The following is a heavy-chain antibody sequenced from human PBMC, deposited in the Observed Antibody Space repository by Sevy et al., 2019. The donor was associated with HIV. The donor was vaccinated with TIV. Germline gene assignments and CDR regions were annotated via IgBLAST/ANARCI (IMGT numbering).Heavy chain of an antibody. D-gene: IGHD3-10*01. J-gene: IGHJ6*02. CDR3: ARVPMGGRCGMDV. V-gene: IGHV3-21*01. CDR1: GFTFSSYS. Sequence: GGSLRLSCAASGFTFSSYSITWVRRAPGKGLEWVSSISSNSAYIHYADSVKGRFIISRDNAKNSLYLQMNSLRAEDMAVYYCARVPMGGRCGMDVWGQGTTVTVSS. CDR2: ISSNSAYI.